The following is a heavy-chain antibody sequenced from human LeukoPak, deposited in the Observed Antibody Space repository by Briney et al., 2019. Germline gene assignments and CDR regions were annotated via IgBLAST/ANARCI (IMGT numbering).Heavy chain of an antibody. CDR1: GYSFTNYW. D-gene: IGHD6-6*01. CDR2: IYPGDSDS. CDR3: ARHSSSSMGRVPPYYYYYMDV. V-gene: IGHV5-51*01. J-gene: IGHJ6*03. Sequence: GESLTISCKGFGYSFTNYWIGWVRQMPGKGLEWMGIIYPGDSDSRYSPSFQGQVTFSADKSISTAYLQWSSLKASDTAMYYCARHSSSSMGRVPPYYYYYMDVWGKGTTVTVSS.